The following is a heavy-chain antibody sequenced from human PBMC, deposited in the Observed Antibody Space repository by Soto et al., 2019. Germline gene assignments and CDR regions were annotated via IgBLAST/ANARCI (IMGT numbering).Heavy chain of an antibody. Sequence: QVQLQESGPGLVKPSQTLSLTCTVSGGSISNGDYYWSWIRQPPGKGLEWIGYIYYSGTTYYNPSLKSRVTMSVDTSKNQFSLKVSSVTAADTAVYYCARDRGYDFWTDWGQGTLVTVSS. CDR1: GGSISNGDYY. J-gene: IGHJ4*02. CDR3: ARDRGYDFWTD. D-gene: IGHD3-3*01. CDR2: IYYSGTT. V-gene: IGHV4-30-4*01.